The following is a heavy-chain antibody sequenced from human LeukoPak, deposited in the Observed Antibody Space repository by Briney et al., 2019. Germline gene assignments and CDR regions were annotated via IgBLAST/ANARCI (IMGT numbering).Heavy chain of an antibody. CDR3: AKDAGGAIEDYFDY. V-gene: IGHV3-20*04. CDR1: GFGFDDYG. CDR2: VNSDGRST. D-gene: IGHD3-10*01. J-gene: IGHJ4*02. Sequence: PGGSLRLSCTASGFGFDDYGMSWVRQTPGKGLEWVAGVNSDGRSTGYARSVEGRFTISRDNAKNSLYLQMNSLRAEDTALYYCAKDAGGAIEDYFDYWGQGTLVTVSS.